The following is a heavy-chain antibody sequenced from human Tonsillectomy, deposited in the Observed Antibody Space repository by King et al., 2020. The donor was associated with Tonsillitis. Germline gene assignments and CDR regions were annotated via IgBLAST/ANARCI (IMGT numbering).Heavy chain of an antibody. V-gene: IGHV3-11*06. Sequence: VQLVESGGGLVKPGGSLRLSCAASGFTFSDYYMSWIRQTPGKGLEWVSYISSSSTYTNYADSVKGRFTISRDNAKNSLYLQMNSLRADDTAVYYCTRDQRIAAAGMFIDYWGQGALVTVSS. D-gene: IGHD6-13*01. CDR2: ISSSSTYT. J-gene: IGHJ4*02. CDR3: TRDQRIAAAGMFIDY. CDR1: GFTFSDYY.